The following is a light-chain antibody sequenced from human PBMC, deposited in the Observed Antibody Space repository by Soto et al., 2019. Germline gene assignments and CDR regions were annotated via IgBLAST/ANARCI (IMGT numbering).Light chain of an antibody. V-gene: IGLV2-14*01. CDR2: DVS. CDR1: SSDVGSRNY. Sequence: QSVLTQPASVSGSPGQSITITCTGTSSDVGSRNYVSWYQQHPGKAPKLMIYDVSNRPSGVSDRFSGSKSGNTASLTISGLQAEDEADYYCSSYTSSSTPVVVFGGGTKVTVL. CDR3: SSYTSSSTPVVV. J-gene: IGLJ2*01.